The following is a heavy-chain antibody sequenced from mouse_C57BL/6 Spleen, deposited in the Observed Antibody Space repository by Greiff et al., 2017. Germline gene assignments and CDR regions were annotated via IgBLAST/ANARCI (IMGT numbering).Heavy chain of an antibody. Sequence: EVKLMESGGGLVKPGGSLKLSCAASGFTFSSYAMSWVRQTPEKRLEWVATISDGGSYTYYPDNVKGRFTISRDNAKNNLYMQMSQLESEDTAMYYCARDRGGSGYGFAYWGKGTLVTVSA. CDR1: GFTFSSYA. CDR2: ISDGGSYT. CDR3: ARDRGGSGYGFAY. J-gene: IGHJ3*01. D-gene: IGHD3-2*02. V-gene: IGHV5-4*01.